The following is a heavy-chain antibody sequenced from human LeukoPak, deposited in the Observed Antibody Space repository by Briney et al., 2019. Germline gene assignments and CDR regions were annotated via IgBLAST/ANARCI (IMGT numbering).Heavy chain of an antibody. CDR2: ISYDGSNK. CDR1: GFTFSSYA. Sequence: GGSLRLSCAASGFTFSSYAMHWVRQAPGKGLEWVAVISYDGSNKYYADSVKGRFTISGDNSKNTLYLQMNSLRAEDTAVYYCARAVTVVRGVIAPWGQGTLVTVSS. J-gene: IGHJ5*02. V-gene: IGHV3-30*04. CDR3: ARAVTVVRGVIAP. D-gene: IGHD3-10*01.